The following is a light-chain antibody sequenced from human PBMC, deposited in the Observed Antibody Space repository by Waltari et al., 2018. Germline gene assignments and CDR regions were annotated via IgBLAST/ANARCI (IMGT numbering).Light chain of an antibody. CDR3: VAWDGSLSGQWV. V-gene: IGLV1-44*01. CDR2: ANN. CDR1: SSNIGRPI. Sequence: QSVLTQPPSASGTPGQSVTISCSGSSSNIGRPIVTWFQQLPGTAPKVLIYANNERPSGVPDRFSGSKSGTSASLAISGLQSEDEADYYCVAWDGSLSGQWVFGGGTKLTVL. J-gene: IGLJ3*02.